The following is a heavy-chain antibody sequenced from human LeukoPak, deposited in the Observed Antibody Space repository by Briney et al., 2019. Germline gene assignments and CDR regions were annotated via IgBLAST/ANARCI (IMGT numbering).Heavy chain of an antibody. CDR2: IYYSGST. CDR3: AGGDSSGWGVVGS. D-gene: IGHD3-22*01. V-gene: IGHV4-59*01. Sequence: VKPSETLSLTCTVSGGSTSSYYWSWIRQPPGKGLEWIGYIYYSGSTNYNPSLKSRVTISVDTSKNQFSLKLSSVTGALTAVYYFAGGDSSGWGVVGSWGQGTLVTVSS. CDR1: GGSTSSYY. J-gene: IGHJ5*02.